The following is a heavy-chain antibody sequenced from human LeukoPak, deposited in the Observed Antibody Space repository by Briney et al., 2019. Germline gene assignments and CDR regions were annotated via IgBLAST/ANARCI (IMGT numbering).Heavy chain of an antibody. CDR2: ISSSSSYI. J-gene: IGHJ3*02. V-gene: IGHV3-21*01. Sequence: GSLRLSCAASGFTFSSYSMNWVRQAPGKGLEWVSSISSSSSYIYYADSVKGRFTISRDNAKNSLYLQMNSLRAEDTAVYYCAREGGYSKGSAFDIWGQGTMVTVSS. CDR3: AREGGYSKGSAFDI. D-gene: IGHD4-11*01. CDR1: GFTFSSYS.